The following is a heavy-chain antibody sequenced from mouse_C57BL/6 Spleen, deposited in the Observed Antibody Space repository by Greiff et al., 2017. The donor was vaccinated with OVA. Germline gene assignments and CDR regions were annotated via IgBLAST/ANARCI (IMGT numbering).Heavy chain of an antibody. D-gene: IGHD2-4*01. J-gene: IGHJ3*01. V-gene: IGHV1-4*01. Sequence: VQLQQSGAELARPGASVKMSCKASGYTFTSYTMHWVKQRPGQGLEWIGYINPSSGYTKYNQEFKDKATLTADKSSSTAYMQLSSLTSEDSAVYYCARDDYDLWFAYWGQGTLVTVSA. CDR1: GYTFTSYT. CDR3: ARDDYDLWFAY. CDR2: INPSSGYT.